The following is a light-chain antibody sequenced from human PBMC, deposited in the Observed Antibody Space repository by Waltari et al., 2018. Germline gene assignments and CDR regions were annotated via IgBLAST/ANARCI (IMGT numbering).Light chain of an antibody. CDR2: DVT. CDR3: CSYADNNIYV. Sequence: QSALTQPRSVSGSPGQSVTISCNGTDSDVGGYEYVSWYQHHPGKAPKLLIYDVTKRPSGVPDRFSGSKSGNTASLTISGLHGEDEAYYYCCSYADNNIYVFGTGTNVAVL. J-gene: IGLJ1*01. V-gene: IGLV2-11*01. CDR1: DSDVGGYEY.